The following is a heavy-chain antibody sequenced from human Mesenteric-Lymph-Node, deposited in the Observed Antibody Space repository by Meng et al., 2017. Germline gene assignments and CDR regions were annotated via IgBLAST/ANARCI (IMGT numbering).Heavy chain of an antibody. V-gene: IGHV4-39*07. J-gene: IGHJ6*02. CDR2: IYYSGST. D-gene: IGHD6-19*01. CDR3: AREYSSGWYSYYYHGMDV. CDR1: GGSISSSSYY. Sequence: SETLSLTCTVSGGSISSSSYYWGWIRQPPGKGLEWIGSIYYSGSTYYNPSLKSRVTISVDTSKNQFSLKLSSVTAADTAVYYCAREYSSGWYSYYYHGMDVWGQGTTVTVSS.